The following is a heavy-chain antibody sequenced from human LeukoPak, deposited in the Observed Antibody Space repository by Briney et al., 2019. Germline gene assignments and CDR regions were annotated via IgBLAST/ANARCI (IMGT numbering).Heavy chain of an antibody. J-gene: IGHJ5*02. D-gene: IGHD3-22*01. CDR2: TYYRSKWYN. CDR1: GDRVSSNSAA. Sequence: SQTLSLTCAISGDRVSSNSAAWNWIRQSPSRGLEWLGRTYYRSKWYNDYAVSVKSRITINPDTSKNQFSLQLNSVTPEDTAVYYCARNAGGDSSGYYHNWFDPWGQGTLVTVSS. CDR3: ARNAGGDSSGYYHNWFDP. V-gene: IGHV6-1*01.